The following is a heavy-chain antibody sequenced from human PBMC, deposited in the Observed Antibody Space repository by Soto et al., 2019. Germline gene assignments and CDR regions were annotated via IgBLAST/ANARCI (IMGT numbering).Heavy chain of an antibody. D-gene: IGHD3-10*01. CDR2: ARNKDNSYTI. CDR3: VREYYFGSGSYQLGWFDP. Sequence: EVQLVESGGGLVQPGGSLRLSCTTSGFTFSDHYMDWVRQAPGKGLEWVGRARNKDNSYTIEYAASVKGRFTISRDDSESSLYLQMDGLKTEDTAVYYCVREYYFGSGSYQLGWFDPWGQGTQVTVSS. V-gene: IGHV3-72*01. J-gene: IGHJ5*02. CDR1: GFTFSDHY.